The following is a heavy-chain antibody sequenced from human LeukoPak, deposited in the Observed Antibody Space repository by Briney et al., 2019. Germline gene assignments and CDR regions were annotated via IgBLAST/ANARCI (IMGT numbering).Heavy chain of an antibody. Sequence: GASVKVSCKASGYTFTGYYMHWVRQAPGQGLEWMGWINPNSGGTNYAQKFQGRVTMTRDTSISTAYMELSRLRSDDTAVYYCARDRDTMVRGAPMDVWGKGTTVTVSS. CDR3: ARDRDTMVRGAPMDV. V-gene: IGHV1-2*02. CDR1: GYTFTGYY. J-gene: IGHJ6*03. CDR2: INPNSGGT. D-gene: IGHD3-10*01.